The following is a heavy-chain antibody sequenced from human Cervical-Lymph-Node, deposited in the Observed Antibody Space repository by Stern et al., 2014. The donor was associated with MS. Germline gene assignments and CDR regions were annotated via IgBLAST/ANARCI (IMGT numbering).Heavy chain of an antibody. CDR3: AIDSDLGNGGYGMDV. J-gene: IGHJ6*02. CDR2: IIPVLATA. Sequence: QVQLVQSGAEVKKPGSSVKVSCKASGGTFSDYGISWVRQAPRQGLEWMGGIIPVLATANYAQKFQGRVTLIADESTSTSYMDLSSLRSEDTAVYYCAIDSDLGNGGYGMDVWGQGTSITVSS. D-gene: IGHD5-12*01. CDR1: GGTFSDYG. V-gene: IGHV1-69*01.